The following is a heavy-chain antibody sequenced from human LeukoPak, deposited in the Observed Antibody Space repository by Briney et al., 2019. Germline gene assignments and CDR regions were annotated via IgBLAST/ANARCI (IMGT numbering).Heavy chain of an antibody. CDR3: ARQYYYNTSDAFDI. D-gene: IGHD3-22*01. CDR1: GFTFSTYP. V-gene: IGHV3-23*01. CDR2: VGGSGDTT. J-gene: IGHJ3*02. Sequence: GGSLRLSCAASGFTFSTYPMSWLRETPDRGLEGVSTVGGSGDTTYYAASVKGRFTISRDNSKNLLFLQLNSLSAEDTAIYFCARQYYYNTSDAFDIWGQGTLVTVSS.